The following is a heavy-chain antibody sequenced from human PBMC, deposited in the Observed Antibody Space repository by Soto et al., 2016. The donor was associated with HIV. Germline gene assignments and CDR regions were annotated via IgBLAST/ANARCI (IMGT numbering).Heavy chain of an antibody. CDR3: ARPIAVAGGGFDY. D-gene: IGHD6-19*01. J-gene: IGHJ4*02. CDR1: GYTFSDYY. V-gene: IGHV1-2*02. CDR2: INPNRGAT. Sequence: QVQLVQSGAEVKKPGASVKVSCKASGYTFSDYYIHWVRQAPGQGLEWMGWINPNRGATSYAQKFQDRVTMTRDTSISTAYMELSRLRSDDTAVYYCARPIAVAGGGFDYWGQGTLVTVSS.